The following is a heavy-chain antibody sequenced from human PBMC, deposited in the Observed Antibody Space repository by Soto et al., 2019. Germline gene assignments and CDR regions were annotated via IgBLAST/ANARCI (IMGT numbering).Heavy chain of an antibody. J-gene: IGHJ6*02. D-gene: IGHD3-22*01. Sequence: QEHLVESGGGVVQPGKSLRLSCTASGFSLTSFTVHWVRQAPGKGLEWVTLISYDGSKKDYIDSVKGRFTISRDNFKNAVYVEVDDVTPEDTAVYFGARGRLLVMTALVFSYGLDVWGQGTTVTVSS. CDR2: ISYDGSKK. CDR3: ARGRLLVMTALVFSYGLDV. V-gene: IGHV3-30-3*01. CDR1: GFSLTSFT.